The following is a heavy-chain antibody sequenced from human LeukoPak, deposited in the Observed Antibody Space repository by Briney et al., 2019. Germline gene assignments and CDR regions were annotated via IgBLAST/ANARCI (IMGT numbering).Heavy chain of an antibody. V-gene: IGHV4-34*01. CDR1: GGSFSGHY. Sequence: SETLSLTCAVYGGSFSGHYCSWIRQTPEKGLEWIGEINLRESSNYNPSLKSRVTISLDTSKNQFSLKLSSMTAADTAVYYCARGDIAARLQNWGQGTLVTVSS. J-gene: IGHJ4*02. CDR2: INLRESS. D-gene: IGHD6-6*01. CDR3: ARGDIAARLQN.